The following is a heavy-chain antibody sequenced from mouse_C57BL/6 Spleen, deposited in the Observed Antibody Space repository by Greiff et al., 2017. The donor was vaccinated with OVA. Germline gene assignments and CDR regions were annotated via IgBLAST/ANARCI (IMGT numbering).Heavy chain of an antibody. D-gene: IGHD2-5*01. CDR3: ASGGAYYSKGNWYFDV. V-gene: IGHV1-50*01. CDR1: GYTFTSYW. J-gene: IGHJ1*03. CDR2: IDPSDSYT. Sequence: QVQLKQPGAELVKPGASVKLSCKASGYTFTSYWMQWVKQRPGQGLEWIGEIDPSDSYTNYHQKFKGKATLTVDTSPSTAYMQLSSLTSEDSAVYYCASGGAYYSKGNWYFDVWGTGTTVTVSS.